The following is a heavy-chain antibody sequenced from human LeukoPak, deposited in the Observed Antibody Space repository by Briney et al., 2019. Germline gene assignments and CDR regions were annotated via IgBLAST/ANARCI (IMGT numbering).Heavy chain of an antibody. CDR3: ARTEHYSDRNGYYYFDQ. CDR2: ISDSGGST. CDR1: GFPFSSYA. J-gene: IGHJ4*02. V-gene: IGHV3-64D*09. D-gene: IGHD3-22*01. Sequence: GGSLRLSCSASGFPFSSYAMHWVRQAPGKGLEYVSAISDSGGSTYYADSVKGRFTISRDNSKNTLYLQMSSLRVEDTAVYYCARTEHYSDRNGYYYFDQWGQGTLVTVSS.